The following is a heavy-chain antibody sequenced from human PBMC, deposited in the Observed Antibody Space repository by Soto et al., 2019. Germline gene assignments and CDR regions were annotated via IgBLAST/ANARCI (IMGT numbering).Heavy chain of an antibody. D-gene: IGHD3-10*01. CDR1: GGSFSCYY. CDR3: ARGNVVRGVTLHYYYYGMDV. J-gene: IGHJ6*02. CDR2: INHSGST. Sequence: SETLSLTCAVYGGSFSCYYWSWIRQPPGKGLEWIGEINHSGSTNYNPSLKSRVTISVDTSKNQFSLKLSSVTAADTAVYYCARGNVVRGVTLHYYYYGMDVWGQGTTVTVSS. V-gene: IGHV4-34*01.